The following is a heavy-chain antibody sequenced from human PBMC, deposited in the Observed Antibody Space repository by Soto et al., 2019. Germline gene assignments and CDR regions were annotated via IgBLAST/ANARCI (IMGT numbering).Heavy chain of an antibody. CDR3: AREVSGAADY. CDR1: GGSISSYY. V-gene: IGHV4-59*01. D-gene: IGHD1-26*01. J-gene: IGHJ4*02. Sequence: KTSETLSLTCTVSGGSISSYYWSWIRQPPGKGLEWIGYIYYSGSTNYNPSLKSRVTISVDTSKNQFSLKLSSVTAADTAVYYCAREVSGAADYWGQGTLVTVSS. CDR2: IYYSGST.